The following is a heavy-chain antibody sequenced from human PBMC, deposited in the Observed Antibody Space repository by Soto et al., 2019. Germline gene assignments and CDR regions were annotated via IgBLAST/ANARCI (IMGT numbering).Heavy chain of an antibody. D-gene: IGHD3-10*01. V-gene: IGHV1-18*01. CDR3: ARNGERDLGLNYYFYYGMDV. Sequence: ASVKVSCKASDYIFTTYGISWARQAPGQGLEWMGWVSPYSNITNYAQKFRGRVTMTTETSTSTVYMELRSLRSDDTAMYYCARNGERDLGLNYYFYYGMDVWGQGTSVTVSS. J-gene: IGHJ6*02. CDR1: DYIFTTYG. CDR2: VSPYSNIT.